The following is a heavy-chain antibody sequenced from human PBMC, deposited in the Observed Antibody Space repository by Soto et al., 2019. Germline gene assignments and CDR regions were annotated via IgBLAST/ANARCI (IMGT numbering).Heavy chain of an antibody. V-gene: IGHV4-39*01. CDR1: GGSIGSSTDY. Sequence: QLQLQESGPGLVKPSETLSLTCTVSGGSIGSSTDYWGWIRQPPGKGLEWIGRIYYSGNTYYNPSLKSRVPISVDTSKNQFSLKRSSVTAADTAMYYCARTVGVAGIAEFFQHWGQGTLVTVSS. CDR3: ARTVGVAGIAEFFQH. J-gene: IGHJ1*01. CDR2: IYYSGNT. D-gene: IGHD1-26*01.